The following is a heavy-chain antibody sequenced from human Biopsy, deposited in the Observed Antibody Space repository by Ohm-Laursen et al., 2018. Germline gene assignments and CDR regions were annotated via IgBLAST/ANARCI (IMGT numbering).Heavy chain of an antibody. D-gene: IGHD3-10*01. CDR3: ARGTNYYGSGRNRHWFDP. CDR2: ISHTGST. V-gene: IGHV4-34*01. CDR1: NVSFSSFY. Sequence: TLSLTCAVYNVSFSSFYWSWIRQPPGKGLEWIGEISHTGSTNYNPSLRSRVTFSVDTSKNQFSLKLSSVTAADTAVYYCARGTNYYGSGRNRHWFDPWGQGTQVTVSS. J-gene: IGHJ5*02.